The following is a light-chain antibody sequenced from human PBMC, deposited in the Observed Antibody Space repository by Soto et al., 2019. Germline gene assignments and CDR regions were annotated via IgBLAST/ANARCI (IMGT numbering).Light chain of an antibody. CDR1: QSVSGTY. V-gene: IGKV3-20*01. CDR2: GAS. Sequence: DIVLTQSPGPLSLSPGESATLFCRASQSVSGTYLAWYQHKPGQAPRLLIYGASSRATGIPGRFSGSGSGTVFSLTISRLEPEDFAVYYCQQYGGSMTFGQGTRLEIE. J-gene: IGKJ5*01. CDR3: QQYGGSMT.